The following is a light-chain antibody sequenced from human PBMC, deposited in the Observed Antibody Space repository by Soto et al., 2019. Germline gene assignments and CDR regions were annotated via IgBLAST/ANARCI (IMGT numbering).Light chain of an antibody. V-gene: IGKV1-39*01. J-gene: IGKJ3*01. CDR2: AAS. CDR3: QQSYSTPFT. CDR1: QSISNY. Sequence: DIPMTQSPSSLSASVGDSVTITCRASQSISNYLNWYQQKPGKAPKLLVSAASSLQSGVPSRFSGSGSGTDFTLTISSLQPEDFATYYCQQSYSTPFTFGPGTKVDIK.